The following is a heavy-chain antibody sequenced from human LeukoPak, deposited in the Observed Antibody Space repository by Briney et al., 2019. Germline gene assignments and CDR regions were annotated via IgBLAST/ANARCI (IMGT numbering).Heavy chain of an antibody. CDR3: AREVGGIRSIDY. J-gene: IGHJ4*02. CDR2: IYYSGST. V-gene: IGHV4-39*02. Sequence: SETLSLTCTDSGGSISSSSYYWGWIRQPPGKGLEWIGSIYYSGSTYYNPSLKSRVTISVDTSKNQFSLRLRSVTAADTAVFYCAREVGGIRSIDYWGQGTLVTVSS. D-gene: IGHD1-26*01. CDR1: GGSISSSSYY.